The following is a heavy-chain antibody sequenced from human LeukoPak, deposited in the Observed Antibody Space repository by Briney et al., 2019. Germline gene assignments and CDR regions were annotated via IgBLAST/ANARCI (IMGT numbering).Heavy chain of an antibody. CDR2: ISYDGSNK. CDR3: VKRGYRYDPVDY. V-gene: IGHV3-30*18. J-gene: IGHJ4*02. Sequence: GGSLRLSCAASGFTFSSYGMHWVRQAPGKGLEWVAVISYDGSNKYYADSVKGRFTISRDNSKNTLYLQMNSLRAEDTAVYYCVKRGYRYDPVDYWGQGTLVTVSA. CDR1: GFTFSSYG. D-gene: IGHD5-18*01.